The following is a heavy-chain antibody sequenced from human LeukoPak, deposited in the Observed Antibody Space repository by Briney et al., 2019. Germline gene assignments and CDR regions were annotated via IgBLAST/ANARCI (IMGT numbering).Heavy chain of an antibody. D-gene: IGHD6-19*01. CDR1: GGTFSSYA. CDR3: ARTGIAVAGGAGYFEH. V-gene: IGHV1-69*05. CDR2: IIPIFGTA. Sequence: SVKVSCKASGGTFSSYAISWVRQAPGQGLEWMGRIIPIFGTANYAQKFQGRVTITTDESTSTAYMELSSLRSEDTAVYYCARTGIAVAGGAGYFEHWGQGNLVTVSS. J-gene: IGHJ1*01.